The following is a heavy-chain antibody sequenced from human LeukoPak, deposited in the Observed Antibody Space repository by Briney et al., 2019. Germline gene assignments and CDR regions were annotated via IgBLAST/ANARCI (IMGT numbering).Heavy chain of an antibody. V-gene: IGHV6-1*01. D-gene: IGHD4-17*01. Sequence: SQTFSLTCAISGDSVSSNSAAWNWIRQSPSRGLEWLGRTYYRSKWYNGYAVSVKSRITIIPDTSKNQFSLQLNSVTPEDTAVYYCARKTTVTTNQYYGMDVWGQGTTVTVSS. CDR2: TYYRSKWYN. CDR3: ARKTTVTTNQYYGMDV. J-gene: IGHJ6*02. CDR1: GDSVSSNSAA.